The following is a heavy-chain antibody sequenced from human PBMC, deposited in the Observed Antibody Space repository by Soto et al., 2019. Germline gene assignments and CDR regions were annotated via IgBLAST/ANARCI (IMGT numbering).Heavy chain of an antibody. D-gene: IGHD3-3*01. CDR3: AKQFNYEFWSGYPDAFDI. CDR2: ISGSGGST. Sequence: EVQLLESGGGLVQPGGSLRLSCAASGFTFSSHAMSWVRQAPGKGLEWVSGISGSGGSTYSADSVKGRFTISRDNSKNTLYLQMNSLRVEDTALYYCAKQFNYEFWSGYPDAFDIWGQGKMVIVSS. J-gene: IGHJ3*02. V-gene: IGHV3-23*01. CDR1: GFTFSSHA.